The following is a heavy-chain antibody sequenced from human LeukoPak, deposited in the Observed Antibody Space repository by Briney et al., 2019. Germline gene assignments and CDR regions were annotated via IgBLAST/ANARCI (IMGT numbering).Heavy chain of an antibody. CDR1: RFTFSSYW. CDR3: AKDPLLDP. V-gene: IGHV3-7*01. CDR2: IKPDGNEK. J-gene: IGHJ5*02. Sequence: GGSLRLSCTASRFTFSSYWMTWVRQAPGKGLEWVANIKPDGNEKYYADSVKGRFTISRDNSKNTLYLQMNSLRAEDTAVYYCAKDPLLDPWGQGTLVTVSS.